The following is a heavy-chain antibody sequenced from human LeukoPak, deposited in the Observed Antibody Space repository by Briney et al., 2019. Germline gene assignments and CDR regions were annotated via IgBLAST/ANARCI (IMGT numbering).Heavy chain of an antibody. V-gene: IGHV3-30-3*01. CDR1: GFTFSSYA. CDR3: AKDGSGWGIDY. CDR2: ISYDGSNK. Sequence: GGSLRLSCAASGFTFSSYAMSWVRQAPGKGLEWVSFISYDGSNKYYADSVKGRFTISRDNSKNTLYLQMNSLRAEDTAVYYCAKDGSGWGIDYWGQGTLVTVSS. J-gene: IGHJ4*02. D-gene: IGHD6-19*01.